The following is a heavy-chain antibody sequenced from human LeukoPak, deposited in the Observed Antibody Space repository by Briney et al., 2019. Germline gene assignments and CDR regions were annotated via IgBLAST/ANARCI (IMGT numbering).Heavy chain of an antibody. J-gene: IGHJ4*02. CDR3: ARDGITIFGVVLWPESDY. Sequence: GGSLRLSCAASGFTFSSYAMHWVRQAPGKGLEWVAVISYDGSNKYYADSVKGRFTISRDNSKNTLYLQMNSLRAEDTAVYYCARDGITIFGVVLWPESDYWGQGTLVTVSS. CDR1: GFTFSSYA. D-gene: IGHD3-3*01. CDR2: ISYDGSNK. V-gene: IGHV3-30-3*01.